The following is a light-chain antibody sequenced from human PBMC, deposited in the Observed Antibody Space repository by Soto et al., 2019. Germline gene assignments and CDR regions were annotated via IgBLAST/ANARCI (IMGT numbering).Light chain of an antibody. Sequence: QSALTQPRSVAGSPGQAVAISCTGTSSDVGNYNYVSWYQHHPGNAPKLMIYDVTKRPPGVPDRFSGSKSGNTASLTITGLQAKDEADYYGCSYAGTYNSGFGGGTKRTGL. J-gene: IGLJ2*01. CDR3: CSYAGTYNSG. V-gene: IGLV2-11*01. CDR1: SSDVGNYNY. CDR2: DVT.